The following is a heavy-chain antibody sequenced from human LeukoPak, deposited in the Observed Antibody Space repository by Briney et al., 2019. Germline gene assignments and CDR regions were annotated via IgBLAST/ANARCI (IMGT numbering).Heavy chain of an antibody. D-gene: IGHD6-13*01. V-gene: IGHV3-53*01. Sequence: GGSLRLSCAASAFTVSTNYMSWVRQAPGKGLEWVSIIYSSGSTYYADSVKGRFTISRDNSKNTLYLQMNSLRAEDTALYYCARTSVATAEDYFDFWGQGTLVTVSS. CDR1: AFTVSTNY. CDR2: IYSSGST. CDR3: ARTSVATAEDYFDF. J-gene: IGHJ4*02.